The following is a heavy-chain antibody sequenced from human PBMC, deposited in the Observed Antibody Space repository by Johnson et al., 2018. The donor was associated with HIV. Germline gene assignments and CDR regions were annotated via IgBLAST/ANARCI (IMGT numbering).Heavy chain of an antibody. J-gene: IGHJ3*02. CDR1: GFTFSSYA. Sequence: QVQLVESGGGVVQPGRSLRLSCAATGFTFSSYAMHWVRQAPGKGLEWVAVISYDGSNKYYADSVKGRFTISRDNSKNTLYLQMNSLRAEDTAVYYCARQKLSGGWTLDDAFDIWGQGTMGTVSS. CDR2: ISYDGSNK. V-gene: IGHV3-30-3*01. D-gene: IGHD3-16*01. CDR3: ARQKLSGGWTLDDAFDI.